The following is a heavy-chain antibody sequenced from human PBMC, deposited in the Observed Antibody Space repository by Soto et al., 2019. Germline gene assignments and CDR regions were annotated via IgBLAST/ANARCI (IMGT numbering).Heavy chain of an antibody. V-gene: IGHV4-34*01. CDR1: GGSFSGYY. J-gene: IGHJ4*02. Sequence: SETLSLTCAVYGGSFSGYYWSWIRQPPGKGLEWIGEINHSGSTNYNPSLKSRVTISVDTSKNQFSLKLSSVTAADTAVYYCARNHDYGDYGGCDYWGQGTLVTVSS. CDR3: ARNHDYGDYGGCDY. CDR2: INHSGST. D-gene: IGHD4-17*01.